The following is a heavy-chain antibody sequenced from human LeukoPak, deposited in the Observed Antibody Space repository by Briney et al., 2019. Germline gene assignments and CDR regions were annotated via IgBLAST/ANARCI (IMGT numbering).Heavy chain of an antibody. CDR1: GFTFSTYD. D-gene: IGHD3-10*01. CDR3: AKGDPYGSGSYPVDY. CDR2: ISHNGGNA. Sequence: GGSLRLSCAASGFTFSTYDMHWVRQAPGKGLEWVAIISHNGGNAYYADSMKGRFTISRDNSKNTLYLQMNSLRPEDTAVYYCAKGDPYGSGSYPVDYWGQGTLVTVSS. V-gene: IGHV3-30*18. J-gene: IGHJ4*02.